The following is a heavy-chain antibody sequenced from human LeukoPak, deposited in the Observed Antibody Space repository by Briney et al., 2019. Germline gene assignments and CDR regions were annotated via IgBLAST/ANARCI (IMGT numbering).Heavy chain of an antibody. D-gene: IGHD3-3*01. V-gene: IGHV4-59*01. Sequence: SETLSLTYTVSGGSISSYYWSWIRQPPGKGLEWIGYIYYSGSTNYNPSLKSRVTISVDTSKNQFSLKLSSVTAADTAVYYCARDFWSGYYHTDYYGMDVWGQGTTVTVSS. J-gene: IGHJ6*02. CDR1: GGSISSYY. CDR3: ARDFWSGYYHTDYYGMDV. CDR2: IYYSGST.